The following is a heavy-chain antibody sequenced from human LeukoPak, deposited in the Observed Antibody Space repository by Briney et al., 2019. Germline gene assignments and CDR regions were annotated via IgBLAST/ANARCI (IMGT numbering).Heavy chain of an antibody. V-gene: IGHV4-30-4*08. CDR2: IYYSGST. J-gene: IGHJ4*02. Sequence: SETLSLTCTVSGGSISSGDYYWSWIRQPPGKGLEWIGYIYYSGSTYYNPSLKSRVTISVHTSKNQSSLKLSSVTADDTAVYYCARRREFEDSDYWGQGTLVTVSS. CDR1: GGSISSGDYY. CDR3: ARRREFEDSDY. D-gene: IGHD3-22*01.